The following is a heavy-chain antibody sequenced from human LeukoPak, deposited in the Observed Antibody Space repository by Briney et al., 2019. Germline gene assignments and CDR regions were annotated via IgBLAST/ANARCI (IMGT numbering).Heavy chain of an antibody. CDR2: ISSSGNTM. CDR1: GFIFSRYE. V-gene: IGHV3-48*03. CDR3: ARVANQKHYFDY. J-gene: IGHJ4*02. D-gene: IGHD2-21*01. Sequence: PGGSLRLSCAASGFIFSRYEMNWVRQAPGKGLEWVSYISSSGNTMYYADSVRGRFTISRDNAKSSLYLQIHSLRAEDTAVYYCARVANQKHYFDYWGQGTLVTVSS.